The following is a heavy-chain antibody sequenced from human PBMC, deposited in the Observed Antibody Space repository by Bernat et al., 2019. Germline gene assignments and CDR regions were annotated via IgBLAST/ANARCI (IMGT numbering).Heavy chain of an antibody. Sequence: EVQLLESGGGLVQPGGSLRLSCAASGFTFTSYAMSWVRQAPGKGLEWVSAISVSGGSTYYADSVKGRFTMSRDNSKNTLYLQMNSLRAEDTAVYYWAKDDCAGDCHYWYFDLWGRGTLVTVSS. CDR2: ISVSGGST. D-gene: IGHD2-21*02. CDR3: AKDDCAGDCHYWYFDL. V-gene: IGHV3-23*01. CDR1: GFTFTSYA. J-gene: IGHJ2*01.